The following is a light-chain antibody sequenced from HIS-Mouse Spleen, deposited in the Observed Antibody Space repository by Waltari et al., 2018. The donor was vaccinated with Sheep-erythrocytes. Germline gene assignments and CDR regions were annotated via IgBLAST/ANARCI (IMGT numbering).Light chain of an antibody. CDR1: SSDVGGYNY. J-gene: IGLJ1*01. V-gene: IGLV2-11*01. CDR2: DVS. CDR3: CSYAGSNNYV. Sequence: QSALTQPRSVSGSPGQSVTISCTGTSSDVGGYNYVSWYQQPPGKAPKLMIYDVSKRPSGVPDGFSGSKSGNTASLTISGLQAEDEADYYCCSYAGSNNYVFGTGTKVTVL.